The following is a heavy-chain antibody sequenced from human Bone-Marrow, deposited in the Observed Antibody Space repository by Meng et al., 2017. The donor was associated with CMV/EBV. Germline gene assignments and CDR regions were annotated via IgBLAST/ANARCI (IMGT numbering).Heavy chain of an antibody. CDR3: VGSSPGY. CDR2: ISSSSNYI. J-gene: IGHJ4*02. D-gene: IGHD6-13*01. V-gene: IGHV3-21*01. CDR1: GFTFSTYS. Sequence: GESLKISCAASGFTFSTYSMNWVRQAPGKGLEWVSSISSSSNYIYSADSVKGRFTISRDNAKNSLYLQMNSLRAEDTAVYYCVGSSPGYWGQGTLVTVSS.